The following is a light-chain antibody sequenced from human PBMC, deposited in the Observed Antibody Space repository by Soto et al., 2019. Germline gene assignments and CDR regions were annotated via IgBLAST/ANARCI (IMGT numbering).Light chain of an antibody. CDR1: SSNIGAGYD. V-gene: IGLV1-40*01. Sequence: QSVLTQPPSVSGAPGQRVTISCTGSSSNIGAGYDVHWFQLLPGTAPKLLIYGNSNRPSGVPDRFSGSKSGTSASLAITGLQAEDEADYYCQSYDSSLIYVFGTGTKLTVL. CDR2: GNS. CDR3: QSYDSSLIYV. J-gene: IGLJ1*01.